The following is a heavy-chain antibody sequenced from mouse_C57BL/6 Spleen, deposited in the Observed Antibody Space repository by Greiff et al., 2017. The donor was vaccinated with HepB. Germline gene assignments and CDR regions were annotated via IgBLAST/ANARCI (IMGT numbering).Heavy chain of an antibody. V-gene: IGHV1-69*01. Sequence: QVQLQQPGAELVMPGASVKLSCKASGYTFTSYWMHWVKQRPGQGLEWIGEIDPSDSYTNYNQKFKGKSTSTVDKSSSTAYMQLSSLTSEDSAVYYCAREGYKGTLAYWGQGTLVTVSA. CDR1: GYTFTSYW. D-gene: IGHD1-3*01. J-gene: IGHJ3*01. CDR3: AREGYKGTLAY. CDR2: IDPSDSYT.